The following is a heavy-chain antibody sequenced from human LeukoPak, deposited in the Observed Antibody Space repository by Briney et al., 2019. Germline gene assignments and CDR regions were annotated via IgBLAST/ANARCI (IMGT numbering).Heavy chain of an antibody. CDR3: ARLEGPDGYFQY. CDR2: IYFSGST. Sequence: PSETLSLTCTVSGGSISSSSYYWGWIRQPPGKGLEWIGSIYFSGSTFYNPSLKSRLTISVDTSKNQFSLKLSSVTAADTAVYYCARLEGPDGYFQYLGQGTLVTVSS. CDR1: GGSISSSSYY. V-gene: IGHV4-39*07. J-gene: IGHJ1*01. D-gene: IGHD1-1*01.